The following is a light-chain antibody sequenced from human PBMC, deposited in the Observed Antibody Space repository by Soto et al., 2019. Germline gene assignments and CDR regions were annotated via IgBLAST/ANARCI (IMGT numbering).Light chain of an antibody. CDR3: QQYNGYRLA. V-gene: IGKV1-5*03. J-gene: IGKJ4*01. Sequence: DIQMTQSPSSLSASVGDRVTFTCRASQSISNWLAWYQQKPGKAPKLLIYKASTLESGVPSRLSGSGSGTEFTLTISSRQADDFAIYYFQQYNGYRLAFGGGTKVEIK. CDR2: KAS. CDR1: QSISNW.